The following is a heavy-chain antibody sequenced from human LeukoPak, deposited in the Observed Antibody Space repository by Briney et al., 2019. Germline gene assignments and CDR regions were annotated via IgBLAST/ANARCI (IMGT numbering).Heavy chain of an antibody. Sequence: ASVKVSCKASGYTFTGYYIHWVRQAPGQGLEWMGWINPGSGGKKYAQNFQGKVTMTRDTSISAAYMDLTRLTFDDTAVYYCARGHAYCSSTSCYPFDYWGQGTLVTVSS. D-gene: IGHD2-2*01. CDR3: ARGHAYCSSTSCYPFDY. J-gene: IGHJ4*02. CDR2: INPGSGGK. CDR1: GYTFTGYY. V-gene: IGHV1-2*02.